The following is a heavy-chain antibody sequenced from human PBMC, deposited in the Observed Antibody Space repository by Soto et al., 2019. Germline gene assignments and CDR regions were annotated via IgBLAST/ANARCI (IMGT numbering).Heavy chain of an antibody. CDR1: GGSISSGDYY. CDR2: IYYSGST. J-gene: IGHJ4*02. D-gene: IGHD6-13*01. CDR3: ARVASSSWYYFDY. Sequence: SETLSLTCTVSGGSISSGDYYWSWIRQPPGKGLEWIGYIYYSGSTYYNPSLKSRVTISVDTSKNQFSLKLSSVTAADTAVYYCARVASSSWYYFDYWGQGTLVTVSS. V-gene: IGHV4-30-4*01.